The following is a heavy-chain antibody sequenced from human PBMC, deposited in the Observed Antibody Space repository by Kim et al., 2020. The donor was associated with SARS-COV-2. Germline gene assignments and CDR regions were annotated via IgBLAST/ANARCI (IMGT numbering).Heavy chain of an antibody. J-gene: IGHJ4*02. CDR3: AKQGHRIAAAGTVDY. D-gene: IGHD6-13*01. Sequence: GGSLRLSCAASGFTFSSYGMHWVRQAPGKGLEWVAVISYDGSNKYYADSVKGRFTISRDNSKNTLYLQMNSLRAEDTAVYYCAKQGHRIAAAGTVDYWGQGTLVTVSS. V-gene: IGHV3-30*18. CDR2: ISYDGSNK. CDR1: GFTFSSYG.